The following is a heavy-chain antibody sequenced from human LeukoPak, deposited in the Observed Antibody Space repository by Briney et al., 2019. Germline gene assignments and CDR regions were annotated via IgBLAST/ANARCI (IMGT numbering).Heavy chain of an antibody. J-gene: IGHJ3*02. CDR1: GGSISSYY. Sequence: PSETLSLTCTVSGGSISSYYWSWIRQPPGKGLEWIGYIYYSGSTNYNPSLKSRVTISVDTSKNQFSLKLSSVTAADTAAYYCARESGYNRIDAFDIWGQGTMVTVSS. CDR3: ARESGYNRIDAFDI. D-gene: IGHD5-24*01. V-gene: IGHV4-59*01. CDR2: IYYSGST.